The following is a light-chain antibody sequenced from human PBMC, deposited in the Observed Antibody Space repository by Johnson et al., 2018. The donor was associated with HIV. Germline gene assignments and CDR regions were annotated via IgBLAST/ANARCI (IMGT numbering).Light chain of an antibody. CDR2: EDT. Sequence: QSVLTQPPSVSAAPGQKVSISCSGSSSNIGDNYVSWYQQVPGTAPKLLIYEDTKRPSGIPDRFSGSKSGTSATLGITGLQTGDEADYYCGTWDDSLSALYVFGTGTKVTVL. CDR3: GTWDDSLSALYV. V-gene: IGLV1-51*02. CDR1: SSNIGDNY. J-gene: IGLJ1*01.